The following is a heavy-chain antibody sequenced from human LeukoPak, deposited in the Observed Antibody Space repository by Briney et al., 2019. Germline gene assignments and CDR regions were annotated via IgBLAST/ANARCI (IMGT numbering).Heavy chain of an antibody. CDR2: IYYSGST. J-gene: IGHJ5*02. CDR1: GGSFSSGGYY. CDR3: ARESPGNYYDSSGYPGTFDH. D-gene: IGHD3-22*01. Sequence: PSETLSLTCTVSGGSFSSGGYYWGWLRQHPGNGLEGVGYIYYSGSTYYNPSLKSRVTISVDTSKNQFSLKLSSVTAADTAVYYCARESPGNYYDSSGYPGTFDHWGQGTLVTVSS. V-gene: IGHV4-31*03.